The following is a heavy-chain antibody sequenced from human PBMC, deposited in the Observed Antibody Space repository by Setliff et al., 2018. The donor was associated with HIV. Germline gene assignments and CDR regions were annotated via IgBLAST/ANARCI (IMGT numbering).Heavy chain of an antibody. CDR3: ASGSYSSSSELAFDY. CDR2: VDPEDGET. D-gene: IGHD6-13*01. V-gene: IGHV1-69-2*01. CDR1: GYTFTDYY. Sequence: ASVKVSCKASGYTFTDYYMHWVQQAPGKGLEWMGRVDPEDGETIYAGKFQGRVTITADTSTDTAYMELSSLRSEDTAVYYCASGSYSSSSELAFDYWGQGTLVTVSS. J-gene: IGHJ4*02.